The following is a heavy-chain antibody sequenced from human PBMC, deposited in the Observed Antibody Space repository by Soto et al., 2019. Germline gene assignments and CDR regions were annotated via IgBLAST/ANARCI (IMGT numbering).Heavy chain of an antibody. CDR2: IKSKTDGGTT. Sequence: GGSLRLSCAASGFTFSNAWMNWVRQAPGKGLEWVGRIKSKTDGGTTDYAAPVKGRFTISRDDSKNTLYLQMNSLKTEDTAVYYCTTDFTDTAMGKFDYWGQGTLVTVSS. CDR3: TTDFTDTAMGKFDY. CDR1: GFTFSNAW. J-gene: IGHJ4*02. D-gene: IGHD5-18*01. V-gene: IGHV3-15*07.